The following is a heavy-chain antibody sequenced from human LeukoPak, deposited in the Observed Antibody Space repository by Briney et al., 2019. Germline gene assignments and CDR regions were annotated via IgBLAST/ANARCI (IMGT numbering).Heavy chain of an antibody. Sequence: GGSLRLSCAASGFTFSSHNMNCVRQAPGKGLEWISFINFKSEDIRYADSVEGRFIISRDNARKSLYLHMNSLRAEDTAVYYCARDKDYASDMWGQGTMVTVAS. CDR3: ARDKDYASDM. D-gene: IGHD4-11*01. J-gene: IGHJ3*02. CDR1: GFTFSSHN. CDR2: INFKSEDI. V-gene: IGHV3-48*01.